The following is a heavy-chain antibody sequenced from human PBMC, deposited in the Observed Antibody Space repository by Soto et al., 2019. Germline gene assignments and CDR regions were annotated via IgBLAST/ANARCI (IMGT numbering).Heavy chain of an antibody. CDR2: IYYSGST. Sequence: PGKGLEWIGYIYYSGSTNYNPSLKSRVTISVDTSKNQFSLKLSSVTAADTVVYFRAGVGIRCVRSVSAVLLNRSSDL. J-gene: IGHJ2*01. D-gene: IGHD3-10*02. V-gene: IGHV4-59*01. CDR3: AGVGIRCVRSVSAVLLNRSSDL.